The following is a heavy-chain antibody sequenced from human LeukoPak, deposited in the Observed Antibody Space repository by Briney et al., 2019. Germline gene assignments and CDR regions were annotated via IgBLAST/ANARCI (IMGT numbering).Heavy chain of an antibody. Sequence: ASVKVSCKASGYTFTGYYMHWVRQAPGQGLEWMGWINPNSGGTNYAQKFQGRVTMTRDTSISTAYMELSRPRSDDTAVYYCARDPALITMVRGVDNWFDPWGQGTLVTVSS. CDR3: ARDPALITMVRGVDNWFDP. CDR2: INPNSGGT. CDR1: GYTFTGYY. V-gene: IGHV1-2*02. J-gene: IGHJ5*02. D-gene: IGHD3-10*01.